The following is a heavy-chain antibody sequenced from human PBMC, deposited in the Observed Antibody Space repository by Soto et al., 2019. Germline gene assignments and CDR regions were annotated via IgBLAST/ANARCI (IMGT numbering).Heavy chain of an antibody. V-gene: IGHV3-23*01. CDR1: GFTFSTYA. D-gene: IGHD6-19*01. CDR2: ITGSGGST. J-gene: IGHJ4*02. CDR3: AHKSGWYFPFDY. Sequence: SGGSLRLSCAASGFTFSTYAMIWVRQAPGKGLEWVSVITGSGGSTYYADSVKSRLTITKDTSKNQVVVTMTNMDPVDTATYYCAHKSGWYFPFDYWGQGTLVTVSS.